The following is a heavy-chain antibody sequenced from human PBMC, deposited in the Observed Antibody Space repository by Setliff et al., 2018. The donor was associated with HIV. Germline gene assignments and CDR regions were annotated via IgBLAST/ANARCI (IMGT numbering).Heavy chain of an antibody. V-gene: IGHV6-1*01. J-gene: IGHJ5*02. D-gene: IGHD6-13*01. CDR2: TYYRSKWYN. Sequence: SQTLSLTCAISGDSVSSNSAAWNWIRQSPSRGLEWLGRTYYRSKWYNNYAVSVKSRITINPDTSKNQFSLHLNSVTPDDTAFYYCARDSSIWYLNGDDWFDPWGQGTLVTVS. CDR3: ARDSSIWYLNGDDWFDP. CDR1: GDSVSSNSAA.